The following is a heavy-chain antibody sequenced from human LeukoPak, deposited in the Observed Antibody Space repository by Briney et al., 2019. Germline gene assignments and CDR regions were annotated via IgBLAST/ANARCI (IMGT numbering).Heavy chain of an antibody. D-gene: IGHD6-6*01. CDR2: ISSSSSYI. J-gene: IGHJ4*02. V-gene: IGHV3-21*01. CDR3: ASSTYSSSSPLN. Sequence: GGSLRLSCAASGFTFSSYSMTWVRQAPGKGLEWVSSISSSSSYIYYADSVKGRFTISRDNAKNSLYLQMNSLRAEDTAVYYCASSTYSSSSPLNWGQGTLVTVSS. CDR1: GFTFSSYS.